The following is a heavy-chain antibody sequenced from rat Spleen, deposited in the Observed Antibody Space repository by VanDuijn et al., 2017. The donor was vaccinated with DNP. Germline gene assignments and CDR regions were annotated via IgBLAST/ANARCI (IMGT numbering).Heavy chain of an antibody. D-gene: IGHD1-1*01. Sequence: EVNLVESGGGLVQPGRSMILSCATSGFTFRNYYMAWVRQAPTKGLEWVAAISGGGITTYYRDSVKGRFTISRDNAKSSLYLQMNSLRSEDTATYYCAIHDYSEPFDYWGQGVMVTVSS. CDR2: ISGGGITT. CDR1: GFTFRNYY. V-gene: IGHV5-25*01. CDR3: AIHDYSEPFDY. J-gene: IGHJ2*01.